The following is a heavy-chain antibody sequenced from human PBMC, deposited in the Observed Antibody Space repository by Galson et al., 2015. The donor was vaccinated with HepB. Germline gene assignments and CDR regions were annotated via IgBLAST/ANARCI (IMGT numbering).Heavy chain of an antibody. D-gene: IGHD3-3*01. CDR3: ARVLGPKRPYDFWNGYFWFDP. CDR1: GFTIGSDY. V-gene: IGHV3-66*02. J-gene: IGHJ5*02. CDR2: VFTGGTT. Sequence: SLRLSCAASGFTIGSDYMTWVRQAPGKGLEWVSVVFTGGTTYYADSVQGRFTISRDSSKDTLYLHMDSLRTEDTAVYYCARVLGPKRPYDFWNGYFWFDPWGQGTLVTVSS.